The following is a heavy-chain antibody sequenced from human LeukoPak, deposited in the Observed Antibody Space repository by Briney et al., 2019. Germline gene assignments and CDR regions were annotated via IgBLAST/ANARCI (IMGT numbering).Heavy chain of an antibody. D-gene: IGHD2-2*03. CDR1: GGSISTYY. CDR2: IHYSGTT. J-gene: IGHJ5*02. V-gene: IGHV4-59*08. CDR3: ARLGIGYCSSTSCLNWFDP. Sequence: PSETLSLTCTVSGGSISTYYWSWIRQPPGKGLEWIGYIHYSGTTNYNPSLKNRVTISLDTSKNQFSLNLSSVTAADTAVYYCARLGIGYCSSTSCLNWFDPWGQGTLVTVSS.